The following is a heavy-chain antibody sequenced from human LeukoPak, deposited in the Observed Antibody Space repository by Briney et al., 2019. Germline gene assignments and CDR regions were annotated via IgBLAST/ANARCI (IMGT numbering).Heavy chain of an antibody. Sequence: GESLKISCKGSGYSFTSYWIGWVRQMPGKGLEGVGIIYPGDSDTRYSPSFQGQVTISADKSISNAYLQWSSLKASDTAMYYCARHSDYDSSGYYFDGMDVWGQGTTVTVSS. CDR2: IYPGDSDT. J-gene: IGHJ6*02. V-gene: IGHV5-51*01. D-gene: IGHD3-22*01. CDR1: GYSFTSYW. CDR3: ARHSDYDSSGYYFDGMDV.